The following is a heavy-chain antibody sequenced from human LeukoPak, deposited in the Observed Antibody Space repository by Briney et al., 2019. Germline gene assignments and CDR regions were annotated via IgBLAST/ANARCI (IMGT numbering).Heavy chain of an antibody. CDR3: ARGNPGVIDY. Sequence: ASLNLSCKASRYTFTSYYIHWVRQAPRQGLEWMGMINPSGGSTTYAHKSHGRVPMTRDTSTSTVYMELSSLRSEGTAVYYCARGNPGVIDYWGQGTLVTVSS. J-gene: IGHJ4*02. V-gene: IGHV1-46*01. CDR2: INPSGGST. D-gene: IGHD3-10*01. CDR1: RYTFTSYY.